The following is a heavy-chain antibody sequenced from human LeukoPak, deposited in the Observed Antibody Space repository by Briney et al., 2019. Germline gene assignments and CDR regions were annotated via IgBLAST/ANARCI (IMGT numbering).Heavy chain of an antibody. J-gene: IGHJ4*02. CDR2: MNPNSGNT. V-gene: IGHV1-8*01. CDR1: GYTFTSYD. D-gene: IGHD3-10*01. CDR3: ARATLTTMVRGVIIMATYYFDY. Sequence: GASVKVSFKASGYTFTSYDINWVRQATGQGLEWMGWMNPNSGNTGYAQKFQGRVTMTRNTSISTAYMELSSLRSEDTAVYYCARATLTTMVRGVIIMATYYFDYWGQGTLVTVSS.